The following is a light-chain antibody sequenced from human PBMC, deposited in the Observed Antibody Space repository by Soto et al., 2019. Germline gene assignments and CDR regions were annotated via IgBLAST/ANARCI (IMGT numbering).Light chain of an antibody. V-gene: IGKV3-11*01. CDR3: QQRYNRYT. CDR1: QSISSY. Sequence: EIVLTQSPATLSLSPGERATLSSRASQSISSYLAWFQQKPGQAPRLLIYDASSRATGIPARFSGSGSGTDFTLTISSVESEDSAAYYCQQRYNRYTFGQGTKLEIK. J-gene: IGKJ2*01. CDR2: DAS.